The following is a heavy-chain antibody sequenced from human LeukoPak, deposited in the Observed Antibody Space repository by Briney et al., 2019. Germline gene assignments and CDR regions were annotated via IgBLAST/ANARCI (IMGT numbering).Heavy chain of an antibody. D-gene: IGHD1-26*01. Sequence: PGRSLRLSCTASGFPFSGHAMHWLRQAPGKGPEWLALISYDGSNEYYADSVKGRFTISRDNSKNTVYLQVNSLRPEDTAVYFCAREEEGELPDYWGQGTQVTVSS. J-gene: IGHJ4*02. CDR1: GFPFSGHA. CDR2: ISYDGSNE. V-gene: IGHV3-30*01. CDR3: AREEEGELPDY.